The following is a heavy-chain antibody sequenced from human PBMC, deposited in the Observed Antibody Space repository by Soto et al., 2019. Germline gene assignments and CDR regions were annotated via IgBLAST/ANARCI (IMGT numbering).Heavy chain of an antibody. CDR1: GGSISSSSYY. Sequence: SETLSLTCTVSGGSISSSSYYWSWIRQHPGKGLEWIGYIYYSGSTYYNPSLKSRVTISVDTSKNQFSLKLSSVTAADTAVYYCARDGGYDYYYGMDVWGQGTTVTVSS. CDR3: ARDGGYDYYYGMDV. V-gene: IGHV4-31*03. D-gene: IGHD5-12*01. J-gene: IGHJ6*02. CDR2: IYYSGST.